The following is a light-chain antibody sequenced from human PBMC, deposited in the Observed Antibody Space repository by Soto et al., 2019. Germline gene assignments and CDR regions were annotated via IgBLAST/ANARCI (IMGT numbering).Light chain of an antibody. V-gene: IGKV3-15*01. J-gene: IGKJ4*01. CDR1: QSVSST. CDR2: DAS. CDR3: HQYNNWPPLA. Sequence: EIVMTQSPATLSVSPGERATLSCRASQSVSSTLAWYQLKPGQTPRLLIQDASTRATGIAARFSGSGSGTEFTLTISSLQSEAFALYYCHQYNNWPPLAVGGGTKVEIK.